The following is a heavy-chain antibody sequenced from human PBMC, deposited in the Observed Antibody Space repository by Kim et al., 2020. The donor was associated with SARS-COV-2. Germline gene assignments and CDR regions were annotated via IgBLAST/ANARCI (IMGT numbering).Heavy chain of an antibody. CDR3: ASKGALLPTGRPFDI. Sequence: GSVKGRFTNARDNAKNSLYLQMNSLTAGDTAVYYCASKGALLPTGRPFDIWGQGALVTVSS. D-gene: IGHD1-26*01. J-gene: IGHJ3*02. V-gene: IGHV3-7*01.